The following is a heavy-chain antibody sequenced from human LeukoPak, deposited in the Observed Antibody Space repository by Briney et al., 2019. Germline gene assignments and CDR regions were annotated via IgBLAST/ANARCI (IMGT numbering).Heavy chain of an antibody. CDR3: ARDRGSGSYFGY. J-gene: IGHJ4*02. Sequence: GASVKVSCKTSGYTFTYYNIHWVRQAPGQGLEWMGWIIPNSGATRYAQKFQGRVTMTRDTSISTAYMELSTLRSDDTAVYYCARDRGSGSYFGYWGQGTLVTVSS. V-gene: IGHV1-2*02. D-gene: IGHD1-26*01. CDR2: IIPNSGAT. CDR1: GYTFTYYN.